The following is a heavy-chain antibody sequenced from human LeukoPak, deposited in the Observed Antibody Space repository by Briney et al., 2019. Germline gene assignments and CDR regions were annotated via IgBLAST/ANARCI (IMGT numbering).Heavy chain of an antibody. CDR1: GFTFSSYG. D-gene: IGHD3-10*01. CDR3: ARDGFRVDAFDI. J-gene: IGHJ3*02. V-gene: IGHV3-23*01. Sequence: GGSLRLSCAASGFTFSSYGMSWVRQAPGKGLEWVSGISGSGGTTYYADSVKGRFTISRDNSKITLYLQMNSLRAEDTAVYYCARDGFRVDAFDIWGQGTMVTVSS. CDR2: ISGSGGTT.